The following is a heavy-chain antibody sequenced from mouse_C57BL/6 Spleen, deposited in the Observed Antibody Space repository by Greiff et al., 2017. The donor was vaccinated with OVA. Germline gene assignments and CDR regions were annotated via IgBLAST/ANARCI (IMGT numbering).Heavy chain of an antibody. CDR1: GYTFTDYY. V-gene: IGHV1-77*01. J-gene: IGHJ3*01. Sequence: VQLQQSGAELVKPGASVKISCKASGYTFTDYYINWVKQRPGQGLEWIGKIGPGSGSTYYNEKFKGKATLTADKSSTTAYMQLSSLTSGDSGVYFGARGEDSSGPWFAYWGQGTLVTVSA. D-gene: IGHD3-2*02. CDR3: ARGEDSSGPWFAY. CDR2: IGPGSGST.